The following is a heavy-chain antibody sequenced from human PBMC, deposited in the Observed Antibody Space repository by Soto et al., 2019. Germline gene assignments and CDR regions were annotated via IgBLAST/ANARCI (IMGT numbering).Heavy chain of an antibody. CDR3: ARVGKLYYDSSGYAQGDFDY. J-gene: IGHJ4*02. CDR1: GGSISSGGYY. D-gene: IGHD3-22*01. V-gene: IGHV4-31*03. Sequence: PSETLSLTCTVSGGSISSGGYYWSWIRQHPGKGLEWIGYIYYSGSTYYNPSLKSRVTISVDTSKNQFSLKLSSVTAADTAVYYCARVGKLYYDSSGYAQGDFDYWAQGTLVPVSS. CDR2: IYYSGST.